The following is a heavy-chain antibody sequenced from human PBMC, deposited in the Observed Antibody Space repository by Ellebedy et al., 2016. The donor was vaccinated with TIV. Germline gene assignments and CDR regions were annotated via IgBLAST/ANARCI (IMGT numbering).Heavy chain of an antibody. V-gene: IGHV4-59*01. Sequence: MPSETLSLTCTVSGDSISGYYWSWIRQPPGKGLEWNAYMYDSGTTNYNPSLKSRVAMSLDTSENQVSLKLSSVPAADTAVYYCARHYGSGTYPLEFWGQGTLVTVSS. CDR1: GDSISGYY. D-gene: IGHD3-10*01. CDR2: MYDSGTT. J-gene: IGHJ4*02. CDR3: ARHYGSGTYPLEF.